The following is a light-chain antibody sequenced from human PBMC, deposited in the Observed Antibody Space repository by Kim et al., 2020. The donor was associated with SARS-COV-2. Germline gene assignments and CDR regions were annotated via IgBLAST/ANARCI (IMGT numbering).Light chain of an antibody. Sequence: QLVLTQSPSASASLGASVKLTCTLSSGHSTYAIAWHQQQPEKGPRYLMKVDSDGSHNKGDGIPYRFSGSSSGAERYLTISSLQTEDEADYYCQTWDTGIRVFGGGTQLTVL. V-gene: IGLV4-69*01. CDR2: VDSDGSH. CDR1: SGHSTYA. CDR3: QTWDTGIRV. J-gene: IGLJ3*02.